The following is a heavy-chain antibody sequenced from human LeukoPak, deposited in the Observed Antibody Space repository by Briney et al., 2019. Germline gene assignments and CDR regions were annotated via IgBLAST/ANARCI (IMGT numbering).Heavy chain of an antibody. CDR2: IIPIFGIA. Sequence: ASVKVSCKASGGTFCSYAISWVRQAPGQGLEWMGRIIPIFGIANYAQKFQGRVTITADKSTSTAYMELSSLRSEDTAVYYCARERDIVVVTATGNWFDPWGQGTLVTVSS. V-gene: IGHV1-69*04. D-gene: IGHD2-21*02. CDR3: ARERDIVVVTATGNWFDP. CDR1: GGTFCSYA. J-gene: IGHJ5*02.